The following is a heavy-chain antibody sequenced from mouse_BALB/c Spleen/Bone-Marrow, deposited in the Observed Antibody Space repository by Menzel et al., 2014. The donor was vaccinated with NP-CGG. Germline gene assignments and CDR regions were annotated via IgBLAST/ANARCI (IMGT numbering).Heavy chain of an antibody. CDR3: ARNGNYGAWFAY. CDR2: IDPGNGNT. V-gene: IGHV14-3*02. CDR1: GFNIKDTY. J-gene: IGHJ3*01. Sequence: EVQLQQSGAELVKPGASVKLSCTASGFNIKDTYMHWVKQRPEQGLEWIGRIDPGNGNTKYDPKFQGKATITADTSSNTAYLQLSSLTSEDTAVYYCARNGNYGAWFAYWGQGTLVTVSA. D-gene: IGHD2-1*01.